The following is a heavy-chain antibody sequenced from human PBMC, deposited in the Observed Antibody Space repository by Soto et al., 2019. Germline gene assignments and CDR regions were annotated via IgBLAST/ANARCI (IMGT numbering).Heavy chain of an antibody. V-gene: IGHV7-4-1*01. CDR1: GYTFTSYA. D-gene: IGHD5-18*01. J-gene: IGHJ6*02. CDR3: ARDQSYGYVYYYYGMDV. CDR2: INTNTGNP. Sequence: ASVKVSCKASGYTFTSYAMNWVRQARGQGLEWMGWINTNTGNPTYAQGFTGRFVFSLDTSVSTAYLQICSLKAEDTAVYYCARDQSYGYVYYYYGMDVFVQGTTVTVSS.